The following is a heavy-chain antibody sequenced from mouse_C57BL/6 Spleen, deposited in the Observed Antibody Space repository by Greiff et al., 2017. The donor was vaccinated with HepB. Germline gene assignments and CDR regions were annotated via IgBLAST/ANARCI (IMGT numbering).Heavy chain of an antibody. CDR3: ARDGPITTVVATNYFDY. D-gene: IGHD1-1*01. J-gene: IGHJ2*01. CDR2: ISDGGSYT. CDR1: GFTFSSYA. V-gene: IGHV5-4*01. Sequence: EVQVVESGGGLVKPGGSLKLSCAASGFTFSSYAMSWVRQTPEKRLEWVATISDGGSYTYYPDNVKGRFTISRDNAKNNLYLQMSHLKSEDTAMYYCARDGPITTVVATNYFDYWGQGTTLTVSS.